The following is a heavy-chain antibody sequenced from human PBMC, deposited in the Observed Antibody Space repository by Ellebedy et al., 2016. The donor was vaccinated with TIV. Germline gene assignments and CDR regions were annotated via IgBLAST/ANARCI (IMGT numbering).Heavy chain of an antibody. J-gene: IGHJ4*02. D-gene: IGHD6-19*01. V-gene: IGHV3-7*03. CDR1: GFTFSSYW. CDR2: IKQDGSEK. CDR3: ARGGVVAGADY. Sequence: GESLKISCAASGFTFSSYWMSWVRQAPGKGLEWVATIKQDGSEKYYVDSVKGRFTISRDNAKNSLYVQMNSLRGEDTAVYYCARGGVVAGADYWGQGTLVTVSS.